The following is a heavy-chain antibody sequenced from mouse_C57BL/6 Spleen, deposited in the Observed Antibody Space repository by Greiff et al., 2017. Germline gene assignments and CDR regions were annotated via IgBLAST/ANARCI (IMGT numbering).Heavy chain of an antibody. D-gene: IGHD4-1*01. CDR2: IDPSDSYT. CDR3: ARGSLGLYFDY. Sequence: VKLMESGAELVKPGASVKLSCKASGYTFTSYWMQWVKQRPGQGLEWIGEIDPSDSYTNYNQKFKGKATLTVDTSSSTAYMQLSSLTSEDSAVYYCARGSLGLYFDYWGQGTTLTVSS. CDR1: GYTFTSYW. V-gene: IGHV1-50*01. J-gene: IGHJ2*01.